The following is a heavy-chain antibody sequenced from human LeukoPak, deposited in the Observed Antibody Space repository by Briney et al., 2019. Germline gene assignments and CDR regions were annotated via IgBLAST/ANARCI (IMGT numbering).Heavy chain of an antibody. CDR1: GGTFTGYY. V-gene: IGHV4-34*01. J-gene: IGHJ4*02. D-gene: IGHD3-9*01. CDR2: INHSGST. Sequence: SETLSLSCAVYGGTFTGYYWSWIRQPPGKGLAWMGVINHSGSTTYNPSLKSRVTISVDTSKNQFSLKLSSVTAADTAVYYCARGRTYYDILTGYSLTLDYWGQGTLVTVSS. CDR3: ARGRTYYDILTGYSLTLDY.